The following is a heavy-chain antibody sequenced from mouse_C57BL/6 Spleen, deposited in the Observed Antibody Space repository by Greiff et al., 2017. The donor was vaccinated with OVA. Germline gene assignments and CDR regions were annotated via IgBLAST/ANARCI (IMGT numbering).Heavy chain of an antibody. J-gene: IGHJ3*01. CDR1: GYTFTDYE. CDR2: IDPETGGT. Sequence: QVQLQQSGAELVRPGASVTLSCKASGYTFTDYEMHWVKQTPVHGLEWIGAIDPETGGTAYNQKFKGKAILTADKSSSPAYMELRSLTSEASAVYYCTRSGDFAYWGQGTLVTVSA. CDR3: TRSGDFAY. V-gene: IGHV1-15*01.